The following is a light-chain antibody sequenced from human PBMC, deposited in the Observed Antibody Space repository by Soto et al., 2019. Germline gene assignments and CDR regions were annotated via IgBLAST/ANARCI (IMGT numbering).Light chain of an antibody. CDR3: SSSSSSNTLL. CDR1: SSDVGGYNY. V-gene: IGLV2-14*01. Sequence: QSALTQPASVSGSPGQSITISCTGTSSDVGGYNYVSWYQQHPGKAPKLMIYEVNNRPSGVSHRFSGSKSGNTASLTISGLQSEDEADYYCSSSSSSNTLLSGGGTKLTVL. CDR2: EVN. J-gene: IGLJ2*01.